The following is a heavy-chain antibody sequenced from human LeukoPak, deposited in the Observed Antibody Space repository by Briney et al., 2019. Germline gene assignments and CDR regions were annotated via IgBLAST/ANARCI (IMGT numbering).Heavy chain of an antibody. Sequence: PGGSLRLSCAASGFTFSSYGMHWVRQAPGKGLEWVAVISYDGSNKYYADSVKGRFTISRDNSKNTLYLQMNSLRAEDTAVYYCARDRGGNAPTGWGQGTLVTVSS. J-gene: IGHJ4*02. D-gene: IGHD4-23*01. V-gene: IGHV3-30*03. CDR3: ARDRGGNAPTG. CDR2: ISYDGSNK. CDR1: GFTFSSYG.